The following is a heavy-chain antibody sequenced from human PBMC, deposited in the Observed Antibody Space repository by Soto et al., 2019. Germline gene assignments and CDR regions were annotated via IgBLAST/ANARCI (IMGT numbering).Heavy chain of an antibody. V-gene: IGHV3-23*01. CDR3: AKGEIVVVPAAMGGWFDP. CDR1: GFTFSSYA. Sequence: VQLLESGGGLVQPGGSLRLSCAASGFTFSSYAMSWVRQAPGKGLEWVSAISGSGGSTYYADSVKGRFTISRDNSKNTLYLQMNSLRAEDTAVYYCAKGEIVVVPAAMGGWFDPWGQGTLVTVSS. J-gene: IGHJ5*02. D-gene: IGHD2-2*01. CDR2: ISGSGGST.